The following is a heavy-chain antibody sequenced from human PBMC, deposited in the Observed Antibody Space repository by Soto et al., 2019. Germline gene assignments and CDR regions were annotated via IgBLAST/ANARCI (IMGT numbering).Heavy chain of an antibody. CDR2: IYHSGST. D-gene: IGHD6-19*01. J-gene: IGHJ4*02. V-gene: IGHV4-4*02. CDR1: DGSISSSNW. CDR3: ARVAVAGTRVDY. Sequence: QVQLQESGPGLVKPSGTLSLTCAVSDGSISSSNWWSWVRQPPGKGLEWIGEIYHSGSTNYNPSLKSRVXXXVXXSKNQFSLKLSSVTAADTAVYYCARVAVAGTRVDYWGQGTLVTVSS.